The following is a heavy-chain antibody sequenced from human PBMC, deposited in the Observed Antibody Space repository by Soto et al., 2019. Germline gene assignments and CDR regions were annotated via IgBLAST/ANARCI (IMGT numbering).Heavy chain of an antibody. J-gene: IGHJ6*02. CDR2: IITKTDGGTT. D-gene: IGHD2-2*01. Sequence: GGSLRLSCAASGFTFSNAWMNWVRQAPGKGLEWVGRIITKTDGGTTDYAAPVKGRFTISRDDSKNTLYLQMNSLKTEDTAVYYCTTPLYCSSTSCSYYYYYYGMDVWGQGTTVTVSS. V-gene: IGHV3-15*07. CDR3: TTPLYCSSTSCSYYYYYYGMDV. CDR1: GFTFSNAW.